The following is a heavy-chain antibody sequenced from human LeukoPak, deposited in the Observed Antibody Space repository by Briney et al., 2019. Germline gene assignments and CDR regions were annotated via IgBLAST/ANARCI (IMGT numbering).Heavy chain of an antibody. CDR1: GFTFTNYA. J-gene: IGHJ4*02. CDR2: ISVTGTRT. Sequence: PGGSLRLSCAATGFTFTNYAMTWVRQPPGKGLEWVSVISVTGTRTYYADSVEGRFTISRDNSKNTVYLQMNSLRAEDTAVYYCAKTRGELRPFDYWGQGILITVSS. CDR3: AKTRGELRPFDY. V-gene: IGHV3-23*01. D-gene: IGHD1-7*01.